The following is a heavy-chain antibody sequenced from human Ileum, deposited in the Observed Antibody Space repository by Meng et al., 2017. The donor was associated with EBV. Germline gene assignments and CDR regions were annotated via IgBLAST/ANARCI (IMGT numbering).Heavy chain of an antibody. V-gene: IGHV3-72*01. CDR2: TRNKPESYST. Sequence: EVQLVESGGGWVQPGGCLRLSCATSGFTFGDHFIDWVRQAPGKGLEWVGRTRNKPESYSTQYAASVKGRFTISRDDSKDSVYLQMNSLKTEDTAVYYCALRALPFTLGQGTLVTVSA. CDR3: ALRALPFT. J-gene: IGHJ5*02. CDR1: GFTFGDHF.